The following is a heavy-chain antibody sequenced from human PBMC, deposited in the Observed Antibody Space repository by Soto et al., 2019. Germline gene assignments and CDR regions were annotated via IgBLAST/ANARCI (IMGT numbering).Heavy chain of an antibody. CDR2: IYHSGST. V-gene: IGHV4-31*03. CDR3: PRASFYYDFWSGYSGLRYYYYGMDV. J-gene: IGHJ6*02. CDR1: GGSISSGGYY. Sequence: SETLSLTCTVSGGSISSGGYYWSWIRQHPGKGLEWIGYIYHSGSTYYNPSLKSRVTISVDASNNQFSLKLSSVTAADTALYDCPRASFYYDFWSGYSGLRYYYYGMDVWGQGTTVTVS. D-gene: IGHD3-3*01.